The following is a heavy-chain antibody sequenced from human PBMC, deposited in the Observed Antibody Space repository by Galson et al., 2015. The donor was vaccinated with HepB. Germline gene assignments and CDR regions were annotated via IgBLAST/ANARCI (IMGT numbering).Heavy chain of an antibody. CDR2: LNTDGSST. V-gene: IGHV3-74*01. CDR3: ARARGVDY. D-gene: IGHD3-10*01. CDR1: GFTFNTYW. J-gene: IGHJ4*02. Sequence: SLRLSCAASGFTFNTYWMHWVRQAPGKGLVWVSRLNTDGSSTSYADSVKGRFTISRDNVKNTLYLQMNSLRAEDTAVYYCARARGVDYWGQGTLVTVSS.